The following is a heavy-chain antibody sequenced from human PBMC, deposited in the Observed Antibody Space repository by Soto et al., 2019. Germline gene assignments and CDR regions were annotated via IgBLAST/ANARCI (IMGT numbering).Heavy chain of an antibody. CDR2: ISARGGSS. Sequence: EVQLVESGGGLVQPGGSLRLACAASGFSFSSYAMVWVRQAPGKGLEWVSVISARGGSSYFADSVKGRFTISRDNSKNVLALEMNSLRAEDTATDFCAKGSIEYSASVDRWGQGTLVLVSS. V-gene: IGHV3-23*04. CDR3: AKGSIEYSASVDR. CDR1: GFSFSSYA. J-gene: IGHJ5*02. D-gene: IGHD5-12*01.